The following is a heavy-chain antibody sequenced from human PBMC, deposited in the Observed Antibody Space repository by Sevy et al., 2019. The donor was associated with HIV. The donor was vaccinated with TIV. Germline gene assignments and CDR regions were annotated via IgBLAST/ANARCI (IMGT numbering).Heavy chain of an antibody. CDR3: TRDPTEGIAVAGNWYDP. CDR2: IRNKANDGPT. CDR1: GLTLGDYA. J-gene: IGHJ5*02. D-gene: IGHD6-19*01. V-gene: IGHV3-49*03. Sequence: GGSRRSSVKPSGLTLGDYAMGCFRRAPGRGREWVGFIRNKANDGPTEYAASVKGRFTISRDDSKSIAYLQMNSQKTEDTAVYYCTRDPTEGIAVAGNWYDPWGQGTLVTISS.